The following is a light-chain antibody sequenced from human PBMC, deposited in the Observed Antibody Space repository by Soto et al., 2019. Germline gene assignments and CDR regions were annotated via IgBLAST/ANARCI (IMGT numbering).Light chain of an antibody. CDR1: ETIGNL. V-gene: IGKV1-5*03. J-gene: IGKJ2*01. CDR2: KAS. CDR3: QQYNSYPLT. Sequence: DIQMTQSPSALSASVGDRVTITCRASETIGNLLAWFQQKPGKAPRLLVFKASNLQGGVPSRFSGSGSGTEFILTISSLQPDDFAHYYCQQYNSYPLTFGQGTKVDI.